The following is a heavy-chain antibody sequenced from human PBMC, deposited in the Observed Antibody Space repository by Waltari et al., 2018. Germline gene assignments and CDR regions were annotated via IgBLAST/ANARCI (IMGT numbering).Heavy chain of an antibody. CDR2: IYDAGST. CDR1: GFTVSSNP. CDR3: ARARDEETAMVYFDR. V-gene: IGHV3-66*02. J-gene: IGHJ4*02. D-gene: IGHD5-18*01. Sequence: EVQLVESGGGLVHPGGSVRLSCAASGFTVSSNPMSWVRQAPGKGLEWVSLIYDAGSTYYPDSVRGRFTISRDNSKNTVHLQMNSLRVEDTAIYYCARARDEETAMVYFDRWGQGTLVSVSS.